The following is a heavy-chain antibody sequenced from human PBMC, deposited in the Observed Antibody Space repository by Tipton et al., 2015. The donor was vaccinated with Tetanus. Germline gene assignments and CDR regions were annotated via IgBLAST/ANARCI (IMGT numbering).Heavy chain of an antibody. Sequence: TLSLTCSVSGASLRSGDYNWSWIRQPPGKGLEWLAYISDSGLSNSNYFLKSRITISRDTSRNQFSLKLTSMTAADTAVYYCTRANHEFPKKGPFDSWGQGTLVIVS. J-gene: IGHJ4*02. D-gene: IGHD3-10*01. CDR1: GASLRSGDYN. V-gene: IGHV4-61*08. CDR3: TRANHEFPKKGPFDS. CDR2: ISDSGLS.